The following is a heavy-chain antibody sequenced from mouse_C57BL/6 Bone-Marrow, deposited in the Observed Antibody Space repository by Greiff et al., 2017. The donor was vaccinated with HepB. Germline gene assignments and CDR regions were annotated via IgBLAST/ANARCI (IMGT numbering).Heavy chain of an antibody. D-gene: IGHD2-5*01. Sequence: EVQLVESGGGLVKPGGSLKISCAASGFTFSSYAMSWVRQTPEKRLEWVATISDGGSYTNYPDNVKGRFTIARDNTKNNMYLQMSNLKSEDTAMYDCARGDSNGVDYWGQGTSVTVSS. J-gene: IGHJ4*01. CDR2: ISDGGSYT. CDR3: ARGDSNGVDY. CDR1: GFTFSSYA. V-gene: IGHV5-4*01.